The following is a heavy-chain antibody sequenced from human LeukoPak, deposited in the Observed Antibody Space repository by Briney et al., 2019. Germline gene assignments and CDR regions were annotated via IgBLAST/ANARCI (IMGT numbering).Heavy chain of an antibody. CDR1: GFTVSSNY. CDR3: ARVYTTMELDY. CDR2: IYSGGST. D-gene: IGHD5-18*01. Sequence: PGGSLRLSCAASGFTVSSNYMSWVRQAPGKGLEWVSVIYSGGSTYYADSVKGRFTISRDNSKNTLYLQMNSLRAEDTGVYYCARVYTTMELDYWGQGTLVTVSS. J-gene: IGHJ4*02. V-gene: IGHV3-53*01.